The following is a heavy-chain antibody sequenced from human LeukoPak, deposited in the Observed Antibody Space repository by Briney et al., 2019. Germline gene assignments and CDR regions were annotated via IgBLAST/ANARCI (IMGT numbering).Heavy chain of an antibody. CDR3: ATTPVTYYYDSSGQGDAFDI. CDR2: IYYSGST. V-gene: IGHV4-30-4*01. CDR1: GGSISSGDYY. Sequence: SSQTLSLTCTVSGGSISSGDYYWSWIRQPPGKGLEWIGYIYYSGSTYYNPSLKSRVTISVDTSKNQFSLKLSSVTAADTAVYYCATTPVTYYYDSSGQGDAFDIWGQGTMVTVSS. D-gene: IGHD3-22*01. J-gene: IGHJ3*02.